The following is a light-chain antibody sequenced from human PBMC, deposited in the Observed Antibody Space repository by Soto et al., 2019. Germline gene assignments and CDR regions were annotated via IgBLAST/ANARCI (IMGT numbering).Light chain of an antibody. CDR1: SSNIGSNT. CDR3: AAWDDSLNGLYV. CDR2: SNN. J-gene: IGLJ1*01. Sequence: QSALTQPPSASGTPGQRVTISCSGSSSNIGSNTVNWYQQLPGTAPKLLIYSNNQRPSGVPDRFSGSKSGTSASLAISGLQSEDEADYYCAAWDDSLNGLYVFETGTKVTVL. V-gene: IGLV1-44*01.